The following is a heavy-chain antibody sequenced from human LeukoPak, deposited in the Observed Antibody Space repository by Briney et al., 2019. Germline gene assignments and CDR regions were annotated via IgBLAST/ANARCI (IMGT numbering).Heavy chain of an antibody. CDR2: ISAYNGNT. CDR1: GYTFTSYG. Sequence: ASVKVSCKASGYTFTSYGISWVRQAPGQGLEWMGWISAYNGNTNYAQKLQGRVTMTTDTSTSTAYMELRSLRSDDTAVYYCARDRSIAVAGTDDYYYYYMDVWGKGTTVTVSS. V-gene: IGHV1-18*01. D-gene: IGHD6-19*01. J-gene: IGHJ6*03. CDR3: ARDRSIAVAGTDDYYYYYMDV.